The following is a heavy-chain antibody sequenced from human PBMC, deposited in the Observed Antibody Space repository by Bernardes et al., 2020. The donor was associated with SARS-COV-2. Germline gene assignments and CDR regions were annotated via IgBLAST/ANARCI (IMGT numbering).Heavy chain of an antibody. J-gene: IGHJ4*02. CDR1: GFTFSNYA. V-gene: IGHV3-23*01. D-gene: IGHD6-25*01. CDR3: AKSPFSSAWQRYFDY. CDR2: ISGSNSGGTT. Sequence: GGSLRLSCAASGFTFSNYAMTWVRPATGKGLEWVSTISGSNSGGTTNYADTVKVWFTISRDNSKNTVILHMNSLRTEDTAVYYCAKSPFSSAWQRYFDYWGQGTLATVSS.